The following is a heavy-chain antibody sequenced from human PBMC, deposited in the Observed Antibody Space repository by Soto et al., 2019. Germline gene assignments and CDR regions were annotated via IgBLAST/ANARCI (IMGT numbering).Heavy chain of an antibody. CDR2: LNTYGNT. CDR1: GGSISSYR. V-gene: IGHV4-4*07. CDR3: GRESGETWDYEAS. D-gene: IGHD1-7*01. J-gene: IGHJ5*02. Sequence: QVQLQESGPGLVRPSETLSLTCTVSGGSISSYRWSWIWQPAGKGLEWIGRLNTYGNTHYNPSLKRRVTVSVDTSRNQFFLTLRSVTAADSAVYHCGRESGETWDYEASWGQGTPVTVSS.